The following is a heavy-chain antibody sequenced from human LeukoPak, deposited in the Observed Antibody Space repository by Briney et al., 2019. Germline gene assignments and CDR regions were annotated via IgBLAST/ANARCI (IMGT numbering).Heavy chain of an antibody. J-gene: IGHJ3*02. V-gene: IGHV4-59*01. CDR1: GGSISSYY. CDR3: ARARNGNAFDI. D-gene: IGHD4-11*01. Sequence: SETLSLTCTVSGGSISSYYWSWIRQPPGKGLEWIGYIYYSGSTNYNPSLKSRVTISVDTSKNQFSLKLSSVTAADTAVYYCARARNGNAFDIWGQGTMVTVSS. CDR2: IYYSGST.